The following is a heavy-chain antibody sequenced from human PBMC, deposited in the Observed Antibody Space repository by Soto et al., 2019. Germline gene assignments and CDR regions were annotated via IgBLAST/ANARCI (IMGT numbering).Heavy chain of an antibody. CDR3: AKDYDSSSWFVSPYFDY. V-gene: IGHV3-23*01. J-gene: IGHJ4*02. CDR1: GFTFSSYA. CDR2: ISGSGVNT. Sequence: RLSCAASGFTFSSYAMTWVRQAPGKGLEWVSGISGSGVNTYYADSVKGRFTISRDNSKNTLYLQMNSLRAEDTALYYCAKDYDSSSWFVSPYFDYWGQGTLVTVSS. D-gene: IGHD6-13*01.